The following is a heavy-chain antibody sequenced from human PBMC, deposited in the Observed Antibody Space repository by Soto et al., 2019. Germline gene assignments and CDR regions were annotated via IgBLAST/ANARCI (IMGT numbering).Heavy chain of an antibody. CDR1: GFSLSTSGVG. J-gene: IGHJ1*01. CDR3: AHSCGVEYFQH. CDR2: IYWDDDK. V-gene: IGHV2-5*02. D-gene: IGHD1-26*01. Sequence: QITLKESGPTLVKPTQTLTLTCTFSGFSLSTSGVGVGWIRQPPGKALEWLALIYWDDDKRYSPSLKSRLPITMDTSKNQVVLTMTNMDPMDTAAYYCAHSCGVEYFQHWGQGPLVTVSS.